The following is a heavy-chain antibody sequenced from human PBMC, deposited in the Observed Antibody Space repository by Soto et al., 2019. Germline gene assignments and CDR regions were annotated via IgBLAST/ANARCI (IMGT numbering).Heavy chain of an antibody. V-gene: IGHV3-23*01. J-gene: IGHJ6*02. CDR1: GFTFSSYA. D-gene: IGHD6-13*01. CDR2: ISGSGGST. Sequence: HPGGSLRLSCAASGFTFSSYAMSWVRQAPGKGLEWVSAISGSGGSTYYADSVKGRFTISRDKSKNTLYLQMNSLRAEDTAVYYCAKASIAAAGYPDYYYGMDVWGQGTTVTVSS. CDR3: AKASIAAAGYPDYYYGMDV.